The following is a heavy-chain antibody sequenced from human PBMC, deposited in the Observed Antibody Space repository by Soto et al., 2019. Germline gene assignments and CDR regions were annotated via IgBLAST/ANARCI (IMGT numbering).Heavy chain of an antibody. CDR2: INPVNDNT. CDR3: ARDYLESSGNYTTANYQD. D-gene: IGHD3-3*01. J-gene: IGHJ4*02. Sequence: ASVKVSCKASGYSFSDYVIHWVRQAPGQTLEWMGWINPVNDNTKYSKKFQGRVSITRDTSASTAYMELRSLRSDDTAVYYCARDYLESSGNYTTANYQDWGQGTLVTVSS. V-gene: IGHV1-3*01. CDR1: GYSFSDYV.